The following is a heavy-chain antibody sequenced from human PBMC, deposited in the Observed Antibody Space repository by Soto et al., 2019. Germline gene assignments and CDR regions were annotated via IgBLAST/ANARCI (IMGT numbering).Heavy chain of an antibody. J-gene: IGHJ4*02. V-gene: IGHV1-18*01. Sequence: ASVKVSCKASGYTFPNYGVTWVRQAPGQGLEWMGWISAYKTNIKYAQKFQGRVTLTTDTSTSTAYMELRSLRSDDTAIYYCVRDLDGSGAYYTDFWGQGTLVTVSS. CDR3: VRDLDGSGAYYTDF. D-gene: IGHD3-10*01. CDR1: GYTFPNYG. CDR2: ISAYKTNI.